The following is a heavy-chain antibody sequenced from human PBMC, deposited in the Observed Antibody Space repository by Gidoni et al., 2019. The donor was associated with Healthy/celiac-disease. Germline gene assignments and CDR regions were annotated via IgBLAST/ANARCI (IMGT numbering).Heavy chain of an antibody. CDR2: IYYSGST. V-gene: IGHV4-31*03. CDR3: AREGRGYCTNGVCSPYYFDY. Sequence: QVQLQESGPGLVKPSQTLSLTCTVSGGSISSGGYYWSWIRQHPGKGLEWIGYIYYSGSTYYNTSLKSRVTISVDTSKNQFSLKLSYVTAADTAVYYCAREGRGYCTNGVCSPYYFDYWGQGTLVTVSS. J-gene: IGHJ4*02. CDR1: GGSISSGGYY. D-gene: IGHD2-8*01.